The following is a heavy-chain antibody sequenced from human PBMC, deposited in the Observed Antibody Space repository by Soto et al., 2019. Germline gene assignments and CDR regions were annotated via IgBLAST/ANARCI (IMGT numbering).Heavy chain of an antibody. CDR3: ATDPPYYSDTRGYYQGWFDP. V-gene: IGHV1-3*01. D-gene: IGHD3-22*01. Sequence: GASVKVSCKASGYTFTTYAMHGVRQAPGQRLEWMGWSNPGNGNTKYSEKVQGRVTITTDTSARTAYMELSSLRSEDTAVYYSATDPPYYSDTRGYYQGWFDPWGQGTLVTVSS. CDR2: SNPGNGNT. CDR1: GYTFTTYA. J-gene: IGHJ5*02.